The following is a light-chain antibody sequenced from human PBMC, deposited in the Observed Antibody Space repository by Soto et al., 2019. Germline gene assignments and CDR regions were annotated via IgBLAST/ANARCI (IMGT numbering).Light chain of an antibody. CDR1: QDISNY. Sequence: DIQMTQSPSSLSASVGDRVTITCRASQDISNYLAWYQQKPGKVPKLLIYAASTLQSGVPSRFSGSGSGTDFTLTISCLQPEDVATYFCQRYNSAAPTFGPGTKVDIK. V-gene: IGKV1-27*01. CDR2: AAS. J-gene: IGKJ3*01. CDR3: QRYNSAAPT.